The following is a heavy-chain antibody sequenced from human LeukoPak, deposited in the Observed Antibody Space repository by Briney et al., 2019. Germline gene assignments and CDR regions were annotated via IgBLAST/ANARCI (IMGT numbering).Heavy chain of an antibody. J-gene: IGHJ4*02. V-gene: IGHV3-30*02. CDR3: AKGRHSSGLPVDFDY. CDR1: GFTFSDYT. CDR2: IRYDGSNK. Sequence: GGSLRLSCAASGFTFSDYTMNWVRQAPGKGLEWVAFIRYDGSNKYYADSVKGRFTISRDNSKNTLYLQMNSLRAEDTAVYYCAKGRHSSGLPVDFDYWGQGTLVSVSS. D-gene: IGHD6-19*01.